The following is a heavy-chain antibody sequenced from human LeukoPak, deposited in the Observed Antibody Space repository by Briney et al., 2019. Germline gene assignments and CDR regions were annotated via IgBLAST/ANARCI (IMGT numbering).Heavy chain of an antibody. J-gene: IGHJ4*02. D-gene: IGHD3-10*01. Sequence: PGGSLRLSCAASGFTFSTNGMHGVRQAPGKGLEGVAAIWYDGSNKYYTDFVRGRFTISRDNSKNTLYLQMNSLRDEDTAVYYCAKDYYGPRGGIDYWGQGTLVTVSS. CDR2: IWYDGSNK. CDR3: AKDYYGPRGGIDY. CDR1: GFTFSTNG. V-gene: IGHV3-33*06.